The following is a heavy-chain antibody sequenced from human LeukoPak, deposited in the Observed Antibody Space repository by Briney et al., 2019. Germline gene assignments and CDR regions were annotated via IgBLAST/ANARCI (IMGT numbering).Heavy chain of an antibody. Sequence: SETLSLTCTVSGDSISSYYWSWIRQPPGKGLEWIGYIYYSGSTNYNPSLKSRVTISVDTSKNQFSLKLSSVTAADTAVYYCARVKHWGAFDIWGQGTVVTVSS. CDR1: GDSISSYY. CDR3: ARVKHWGAFDI. CDR2: IYYSGST. D-gene: IGHD3-16*01. V-gene: IGHV4-59*01. J-gene: IGHJ3*02.